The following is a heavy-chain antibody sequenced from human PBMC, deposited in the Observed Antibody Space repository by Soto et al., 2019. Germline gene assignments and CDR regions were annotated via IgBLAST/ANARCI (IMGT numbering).Heavy chain of an antibody. CDR2: INTDGSST. D-gene: IGHD6-6*01. Sequence: GGSLRLSCEASGFTFINSYWMHWVRQAPGKGLVWVSRINTDGSSTSYADSVKGRFIISRDNAKKTVYLQMNSLGPDDTAVYYCARDPRYYYYMDVWGKGTTVTVSS. V-gene: IGHV3-74*01. J-gene: IGHJ6*03. CDR3: ARDPRYYYYMDV. CDR1: GFTFINSYW.